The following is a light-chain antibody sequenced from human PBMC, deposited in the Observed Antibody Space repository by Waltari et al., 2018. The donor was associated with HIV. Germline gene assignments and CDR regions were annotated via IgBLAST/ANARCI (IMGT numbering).Light chain of an antibody. J-gene: IGLJ2*01. V-gene: IGLV2-14*03. CDR1: STDSRFYPS. Sequence: QSALTQPASVSGFLGQSINISCPGISTDSRFYPSVSWYQQYPGKIPRLIIFDINNRPSGVSDHFSGSRSGNSASLTFSGLQSGDEAHYYCASNRLDYTLIFGGGTKLTVL. CDR2: DIN. CDR3: ASNRLDYTLI.